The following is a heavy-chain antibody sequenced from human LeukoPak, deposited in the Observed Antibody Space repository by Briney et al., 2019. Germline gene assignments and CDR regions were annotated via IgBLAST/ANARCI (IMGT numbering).Heavy chain of an antibody. D-gene: IGHD1-26*01. CDR2: INGDGSRI. J-gene: IGHJ4*02. CDR3: ARDRGSLEYDY. Sequence: PGGSLRLSCAASGFTFSSHWMHWARQVPGKGLVWVSRINGDGSRISYADSVKGRFTISRDNAKNTLYLQMNSLRAEDTAVYYCARDRGSLEYDYWGQGTLVTVSS. CDR1: GFTFSSHW. V-gene: IGHV3-74*01.